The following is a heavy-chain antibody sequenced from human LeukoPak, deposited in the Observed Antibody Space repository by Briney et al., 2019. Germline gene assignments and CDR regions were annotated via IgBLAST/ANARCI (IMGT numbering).Heavy chain of an antibody. CDR1: GFTFSSYW. CDR3: ASTRRDCYNYWAY. V-gene: IGHV3-74*01. D-gene: IGHD5-24*01. J-gene: IGHJ4*02. Sequence: GGSLRLSCAASGFTFSSYWMHWVRQAPGKGLVWVSRINTDGSSTNYADSVKGRFTISRDNAKNTLYLQMNSLRAEDTAVYYCASTRRDCYNYWAYWGQGTLVTVSS. CDR2: INTDGSST.